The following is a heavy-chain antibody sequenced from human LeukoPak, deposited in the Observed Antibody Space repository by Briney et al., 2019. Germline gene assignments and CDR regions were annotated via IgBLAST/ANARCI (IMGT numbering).Heavy chain of an antibody. CDR1: GFTFSNYA. J-gene: IGHJ4*02. CDR3: AKWGDYDVLTGYYVTDY. CDR2: ITGSGGNT. V-gene: IGHV3-23*01. D-gene: IGHD3-9*01. Sequence: GASLRLSCAASGFTFSNYAMSWVRQAPGKWLEWVSAITGSGGNTYYADSVKGRFTISSDNSKNTVFLQMNSLRAEDTAVYYCAKWGDYDVLTGYYVTDYWGQGTLVTVSS.